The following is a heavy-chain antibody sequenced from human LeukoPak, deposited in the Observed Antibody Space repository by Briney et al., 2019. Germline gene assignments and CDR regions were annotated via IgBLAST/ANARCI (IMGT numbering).Heavy chain of an antibody. J-gene: IGHJ4*02. CDR1: GFTFSIYS. V-gene: IGHV3-21*04. D-gene: IGHD6-13*01. Sequence: PGGSLRLSCAASGFTFSIYSMSWVRQAPGKGLEWVSSISSSSSYIYYADSVKGRSTISRDNAKNTLYLQMNSLRAEDTAVYYCARVGIAAADVEYWGQGTLVTVSS. CDR2: ISSSSSYI. CDR3: ARVGIAAADVEY.